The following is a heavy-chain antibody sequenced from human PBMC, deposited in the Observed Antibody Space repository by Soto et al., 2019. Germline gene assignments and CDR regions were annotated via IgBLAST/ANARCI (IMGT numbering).Heavy chain of an antibody. Sequence: EVQLVESGGGLVQPGGSLRLSCAASGFTFSSYAMHWVRQAPGKGLEYVSAISSNGGSRYYANSVKGRFTISRDNSKNTLYLQMGSLRAEDMAVYYCARGRKPDYYGSGSYLVYYYMDVWGKGTTVTVSS. D-gene: IGHD3-10*01. CDR3: ARGRKPDYYGSGSYLVYYYMDV. V-gene: IGHV3-64*01. CDR1: GFTFSSYA. CDR2: ISSNGGSR. J-gene: IGHJ6*03.